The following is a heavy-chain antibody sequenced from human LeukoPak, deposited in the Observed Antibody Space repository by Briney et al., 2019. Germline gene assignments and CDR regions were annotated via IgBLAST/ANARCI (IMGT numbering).Heavy chain of an antibody. CDR2: IYYSGST. D-gene: IGHD4-23*01. CDR3: ARTEDYGGNSGWFDP. V-gene: IGHV4-59*08. CDR1: GGSISSYY. J-gene: IGHJ5*02. Sequence: SSETLSLTCPVSGGSISSYYWSWNRQPPGKGLEWIGYIYYSGSTNNNPSLKSRVTISVNTSMNQFSLKLSSVTAADTAVYYCARTEDYGGNSGWFDPWGQGTLVTVSS.